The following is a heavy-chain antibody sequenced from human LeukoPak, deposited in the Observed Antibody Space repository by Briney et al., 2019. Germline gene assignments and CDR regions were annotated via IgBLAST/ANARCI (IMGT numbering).Heavy chain of an antibody. CDR1: GGSISSSSYY. V-gene: IGHV4-39*01. Sequence: SETLSLTSTVSGGSISSSSYYWGWIRQPPGKGLEWIGSSYYSGSTYYNPSLKSRVTISVNTSKNHFSLKLSSVTAADTAVYYCARHNAGYNPHRYMDVWGKGTTVTVSS. CDR2: SYYSGST. CDR3: ARHNAGYNPHRYMDV. D-gene: IGHD5-24*01. J-gene: IGHJ6*03.